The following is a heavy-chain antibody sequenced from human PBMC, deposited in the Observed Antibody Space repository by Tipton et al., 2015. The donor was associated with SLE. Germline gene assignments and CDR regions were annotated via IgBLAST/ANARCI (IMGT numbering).Heavy chain of an antibody. D-gene: IGHD2-15*01. Sequence: QVQLVQSGAEVKRPGTSVKVSCKASGYTFRSYHFHWVRQAPGQGLESMGLINPSDGRSSYVEKFQGRVTLSRDTSTSTVYMEMRSLRPDDTAFYYCARGGSWVGFDHWGQGTLVTVSA. J-gene: IGHJ4*02. CDR2: INPSDGRS. CDR3: ARGGSWVGFDH. CDR1: GYTFRSYH. V-gene: IGHV1-46*01.